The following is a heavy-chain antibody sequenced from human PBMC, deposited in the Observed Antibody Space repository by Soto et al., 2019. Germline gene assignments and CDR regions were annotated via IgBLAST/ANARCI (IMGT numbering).Heavy chain of an antibody. CDR1: GGTFSSYA. CDR2: IIPIFGTA. Sequence: SVKVSCKASGGTFSSYAISWVRQAPGQGLEWMGGIIPIFGTANYAQKFQGRVTITADESTSTAYMELSSLRSEDTAVYYCARGPSYYDSSGYYVYGMDVWGQGTTVTVSS. D-gene: IGHD3-22*01. V-gene: IGHV1-69*13. CDR3: ARGPSYYDSSGYYVYGMDV. J-gene: IGHJ6*02.